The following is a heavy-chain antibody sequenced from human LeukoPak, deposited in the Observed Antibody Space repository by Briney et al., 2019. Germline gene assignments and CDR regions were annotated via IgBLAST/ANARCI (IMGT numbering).Heavy chain of an antibody. Sequence: PGGSLRLSCAASGFTFRSYEMHWVRQAPGKGLEWVGFIRSRAYGGTTEYAASVKGRFTISRDDSKSIAYLQMNSLKTEDTAVYYCTRHGDYELIDAFDIWGQGTMVTVSS. CDR1: GFTFRSYE. CDR3: TRHGDYELIDAFDI. CDR2: IRSRAYGGTT. D-gene: IGHD4-17*01. J-gene: IGHJ3*02. V-gene: IGHV3-49*04.